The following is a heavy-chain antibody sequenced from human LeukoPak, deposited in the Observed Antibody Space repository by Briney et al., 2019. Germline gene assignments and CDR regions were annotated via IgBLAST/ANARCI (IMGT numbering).Heavy chain of an antibody. CDR3: ARATGGSSWYLRMDWFDP. CDR2: INHSGST. J-gene: IGHJ5*02. Sequence: SETLSLTCAVYGGSFSGYYWSWIRQPPGKGLEWIGEINHSGSTNYNSSLKSRVTISVDTSKNQFSLKLSSVTAADTAVYYCARATGGSSWYLRMDWFDPWGQGTLVTVSS. CDR1: GGSFSGYY. V-gene: IGHV4-34*01. D-gene: IGHD6-13*01.